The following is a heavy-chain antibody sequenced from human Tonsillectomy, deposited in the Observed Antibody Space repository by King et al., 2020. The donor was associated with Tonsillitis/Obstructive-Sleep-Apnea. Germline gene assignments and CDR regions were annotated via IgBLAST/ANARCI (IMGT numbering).Heavy chain of an antibody. CDR3: AKDHPSSGWPAFDY. CDR1: GFSISSRA. V-gene: IGHV3-23*04. J-gene: IGHJ4*02. Sequence: QLVQSGGGLVQPGGSLRLSCAASGFSISSRAMSWVRQTPGKGLEWVAGINNVGGIYYSDSVKGRFTISRDSFKNTLDLQMNGLRAEDTAVYYCAKDHPSSGWPAFDYWGQGTLVIVSS. CDR2: INNVGGI. D-gene: IGHD6-19*01.